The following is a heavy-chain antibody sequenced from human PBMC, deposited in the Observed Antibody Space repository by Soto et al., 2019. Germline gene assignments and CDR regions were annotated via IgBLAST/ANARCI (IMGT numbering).Heavy chain of an antibody. D-gene: IGHD4-17*01. CDR3: AREYGENYYYYGMDV. V-gene: IGHV5-10-1*01. Sequence: GESLKISCKGSGYSFTSYWISWVRQMPGKGLEWMGRIDPSDSYTNYSPSFQGHVTISADKSISTAYLQWSSLKASDTAMYYCAREYGENYYYYGMDVWGQGTTVTVSS. CDR2: IDPSDSYT. J-gene: IGHJ6*02. CDR1: GYSFTSYW.